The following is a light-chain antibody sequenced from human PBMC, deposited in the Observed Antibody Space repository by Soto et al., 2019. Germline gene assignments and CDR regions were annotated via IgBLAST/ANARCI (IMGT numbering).Light chain of an antibody. V-gene: IGKV3-15*01. J-gene: IGKJ1*01. CDR3: QQYNNWPRT. CDR1: QSVSSN. CDR2: DAS. Sequence: EIVMTQSPATLSVSPGERATLSCRASQSVSSNLAWYQQKPGQAPGLLIYDASTRATGIPARFSGSVSGTEFTLTISSPQSEDFAVYYCQQYNNWPRTFGQGTKVEIK.